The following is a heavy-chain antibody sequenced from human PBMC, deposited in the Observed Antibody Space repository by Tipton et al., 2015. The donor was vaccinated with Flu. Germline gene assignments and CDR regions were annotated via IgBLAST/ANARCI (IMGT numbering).Heavy chain of an antibody. Sequence: TLSLTCSVSGDPMGSRYYSGWIRQAPGKGLGWIANIHRAGNTYYNPSLKSRVTLSVDTSNNQFSLNLSSVTAADTAVYYCARLTYYYGSGSSDCWGQGTLVTVSS. CDR3: ARLTYYYGSGSSDC. D-gene: IGHD3-10*01. CDR1: GDPMGSRYY. CDR2: IHRAGNT. J-gene: IGHJ4*02. V-gene: IGHV4-38-2*01.